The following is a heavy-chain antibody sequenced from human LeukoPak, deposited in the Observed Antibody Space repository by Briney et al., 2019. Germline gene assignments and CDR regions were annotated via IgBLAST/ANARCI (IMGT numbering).Heavy chain of an antibody. D-gene: IGHD3-10*01. CDR3: ARSRGLDLHYYSYMDV. V-gene: IGHV3-64*01. CDR1: GFTFSTYY. CDR2: ISSNGDRT. J-gene: IGHJ6*03. Sequence: GGSLRLSCAASGFTFSTYYMHWVRQAPGKGLEYVSAISSNGDRTYYANSVKGRFTISRDNSKNTLFLKMGSLRAEDMAIYYCARSRGLDLHYYSYMDVWGKGTTVTVSS.